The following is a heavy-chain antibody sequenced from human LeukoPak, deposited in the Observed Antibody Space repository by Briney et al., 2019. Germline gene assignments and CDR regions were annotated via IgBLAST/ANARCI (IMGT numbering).Heavy chain of an antibody. CDR2: INSDGNSA. V-gene: IGHV3-74*01. CDR3: ARSSGWLSDS. J-gene: IGHJ4*02. Sequence: GGSLRLSCAASGFTFSSYWMHWVRQAPGKGLVWVSRINSDGNSAGYADSVKGRFTVSRDNAKNTLYLQMNSLRAEDTAVYYCARSSGWLSDSWGQGTLVTVSS. CDR1: GFTFSSYW. D-gene: IGHD6-19*01.